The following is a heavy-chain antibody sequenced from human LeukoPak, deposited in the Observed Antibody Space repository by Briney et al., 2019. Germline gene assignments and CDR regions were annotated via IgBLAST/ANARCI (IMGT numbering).Heavy chain of an antibody. D-gene: IGHD2-2*01. CDR3: ARGKYCSSTSCYGPFDY. Sequence: SETLSLTCTVSGGSISSGGYYWSWIRQHPGKGLEWIGYIYYSGSTYYNPSLKSRVTILVDTSKNQFSLKLSSVTAADTAVYYCARGKYCSSTSCYGPFDYWGQGTLVTVSS. CDR1: GGSISSGGYY. J-gene: IGHJ4*02. CDR2: IYYSGST. V-gene: IGHV4-31*03.